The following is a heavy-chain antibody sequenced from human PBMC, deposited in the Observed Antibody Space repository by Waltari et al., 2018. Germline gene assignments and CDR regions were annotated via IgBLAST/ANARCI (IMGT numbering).Heavy chain of an antibody. CDR3: ARDRPAAAGIGY. CDR2: IYSCDIT. Sequence: EVQLVESGGGLIQPGGSLRLSCSASGFTVSSNYMSWVRQAPGKGQECVSVIYSCDITYYADSVKGRFTISRDNSKNTLYLQMNSLRAEDTAVYYCARDRPAAAGIGYWGQGTLVIVSS. J-gene: IGHJ4*02. V-gene: IGHV3-53*01. CDR1: GFTVSSNY. D-gene: IGHD6-13*01.